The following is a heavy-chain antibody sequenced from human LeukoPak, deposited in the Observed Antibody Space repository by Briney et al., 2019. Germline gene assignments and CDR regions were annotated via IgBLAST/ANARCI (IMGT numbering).Heavy chain of an antibody. J-gene: IGHJ4*02. V-gene: IGHV1-69*05. D-gene: IGHD3-22*01. CDR2: IIPIFGTA. Sequence: SVKVSCKASGGTFSSYAISWVRQAPGHGLEWMGGIIPIFGTANYAQKFQGRVTITTDESTSTAYMELSSLRSEDAAVYYCARASQYYYDSSGYYYLYYFDYWGQGTLVTVSS. CDR3: ARASQYYYDSSGYYYLYYFDY. CDR1: GGTFSSYA.